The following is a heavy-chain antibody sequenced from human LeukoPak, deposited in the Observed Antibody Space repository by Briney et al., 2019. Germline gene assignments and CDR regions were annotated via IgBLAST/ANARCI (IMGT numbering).Heavy chain of an antibody. V-gene: IGHV4-34*01. J-gene: IGHJ4*02. CDR1: GGPFSGYY. Sequence: SETLSLTCAVYGGPFSGYYWSWIRQPPGKGLEWIGEINHSGSTNYNPSLKSRVTISVDTSKNQFSLKLSSVTAADTAVYYCARGGVTAFDYWGQGTLVTVSS. CDR2: INHSGST. CDR3: ARGGVTAFDY. D-gene: IGHD3-3*01.